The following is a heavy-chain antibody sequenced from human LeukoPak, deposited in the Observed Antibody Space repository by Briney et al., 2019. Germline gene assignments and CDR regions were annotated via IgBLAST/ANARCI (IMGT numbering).Heavy chain of an antibody. Sequence: GASVKVSCKASGGTFSSYAISWVRQASGQGLEWMGRIIPIFGTANYAQKFQGRVTITTDESTSTAYMELSSLRSEDTAVYYCARAIVVVIASLPYFGYWGQGTLVTVSS. D-gene: IGHD2-21*01. CDR2: IIPIFGTA. CDR3: ARAIVVVIASLPYFGY. J-gene: IGHJ4*02. CDR1: GGTFSSYA. V-gene: IGHV1-69*05.